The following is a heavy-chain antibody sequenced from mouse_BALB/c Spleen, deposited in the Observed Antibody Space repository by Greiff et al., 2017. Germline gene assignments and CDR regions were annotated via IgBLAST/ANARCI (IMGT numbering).Heavy chain of an antibody. CDR2: ISSGGST. CDR1: GFTFSSYA. Sequence: EVHLVESGGGLVKPGGSLKLSCAASGFTFSSYAMSWVRQTPEKRLEWVASISSGGSTYYTDSVKGRFTIPRDNARNIPYLQMSSLRSEDTAMYYYARVPDGYYLPWFAYWGQGTLVTVSA. CDR3: ARVPDGYYLPWFAY. J-gene: IGHJ3*01. D-gene: IGHD2-3*01. V-gene: IGHV5-6-5*01.